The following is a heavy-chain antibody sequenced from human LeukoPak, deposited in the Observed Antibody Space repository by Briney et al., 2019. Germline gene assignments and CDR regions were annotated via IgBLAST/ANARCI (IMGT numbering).Heavy chain of an antibody. CDR3: ARVGNGYYPFDY. CDR1: GDSISTYY. V-gene: IGHV4-59*01. Sequence: SETLSLTCTVSGDSISTYYWSWIRQPPGEGLEWIGYVFHSGSTNYNPSLKSRVTIPVDTSKNQFSLILTSVTAADTAVYYCARVGNGYYPFDYWGQGTLVTVSS. CDR2: VFHSGST. J-gene: IGHJ4*02. D-gene: IGHD3-22*01.